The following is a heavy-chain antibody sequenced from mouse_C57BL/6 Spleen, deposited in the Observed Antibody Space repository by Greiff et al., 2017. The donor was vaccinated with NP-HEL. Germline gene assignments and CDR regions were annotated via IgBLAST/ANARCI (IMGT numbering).Heavy chain of an antibody. V-gene: IGHV1-42*01. CDR1: GYSFTGYY. CDR3: ARSIGSNYGDY. J-gene: IGHJ2*01. D-gene: IGHD2-5*01. Sequence: VQLKESGPELVKPGASVKISCKASGYSFTGYYMNWVKQSPEKSLEWIGEINPSTGGTTYNQKFKAKATLTVDKSSSTAYMQLKSLTSEDSAVYYCARSIGSNYGDYWGQGTTLTVSS. CDR2: INPSTGGT.